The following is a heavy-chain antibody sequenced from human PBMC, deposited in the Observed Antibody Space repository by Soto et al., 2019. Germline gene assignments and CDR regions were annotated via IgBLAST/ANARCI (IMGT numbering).Heavy chain of an antibody. V-gene: IGHV1-69*13. J-gene: IGHJ6*02. D-gene: IGHD3-9*01. CDR2: IIPIFGTA. CDR1: GGTFSSYA. Sequence: ASVKVSCKASGGTFSSYAISWVRQAPGQGLEWMGGIIPIFGTANYAQKFQGRVTITADESTRTAYMELSSLRSEDTAVYYFATQLRYFAWLSPDYYYGMDVWGQGTTVTVSS. CDR3: ATQLRYFAWLSPDYYYGMDV.